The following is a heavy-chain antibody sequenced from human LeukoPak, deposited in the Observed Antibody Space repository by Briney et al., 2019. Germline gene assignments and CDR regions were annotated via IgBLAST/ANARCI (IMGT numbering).Heavy chain of an antibody. CDR3: ARDRPTGASRLFVVQ. V-gene: IGHV3-21*01. Sequence: GGSLRLSCAASGFTFSSYSMTWVRQAPGKGLEWVSSMSSGSRYIYYADSVRGRFTISRDNAKNSLYLLMKSLRAEVTAVYYCARDRPTGASRLFVVQWGQGTLVTVSS. CDR2: MSSGSRYI. CDR1: GFTFSSYS. J-gene: IGHJ4*02. D-gene: IGHD3-3*01.